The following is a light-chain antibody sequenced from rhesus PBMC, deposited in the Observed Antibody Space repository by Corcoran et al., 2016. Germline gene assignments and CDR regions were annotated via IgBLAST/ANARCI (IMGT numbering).Light chain of an antibody. J-gene: IGKJ2*01. CDR2: YAS. Sequence: EIVMTQSPATLSFSPGERATLSCRASQSVSRNLAWYQQKPGQTPRLLIYYASKRATGIPDRFSGSGSGTDFTLTISSLKPEDVGVYYCQQYSNWTSFGQGTKVEIK. CDR3: QQYSNWTS. CDR1: QSVSRN. V-gene: IGKV3-35*01.